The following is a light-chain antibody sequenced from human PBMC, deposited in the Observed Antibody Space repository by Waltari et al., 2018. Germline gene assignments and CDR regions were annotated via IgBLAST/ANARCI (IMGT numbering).Light chain of an antibody. CDR1: QSVSSIY. CDR2: GAS. CDR3: QQYDSSPMYT. J-gene: IGKJ2*01. V-gene: IGKV3-20*01. Sequence: EIVLTQSPGTLSLSPGERATLSCRPSQSVSSIYLAWYQQKPGQAPRLLSYGASSRATDIPDRISGSGSGTDFTLTISRLEPEDFAVYYCQQYDSSPMYTFGQGTKLEIK.